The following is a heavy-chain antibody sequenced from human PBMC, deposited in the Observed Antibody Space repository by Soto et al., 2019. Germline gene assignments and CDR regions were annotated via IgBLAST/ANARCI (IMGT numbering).Heavy chain of an antibody. CDR2: MNPNSGNT. J-gene: IGHJ6*02. V-gene: IGHV1-8*01. CDR3: ARLQDGLGNYDFWSGYLAYYYGMDV. D-gene: IGHD3-3*01. CDR1: GYTFTSYD. Sequence: ASVKVSCKASGYTFTSYDINWLRQATGQGLEWMGWMNPNSGNTGYAQKFQGRVTMTRNTSISTAYMELSSLRSEDTAVYYCARLQDGLGNYDFWSGYLAYYYGMDVWGQGTTVTVSS.